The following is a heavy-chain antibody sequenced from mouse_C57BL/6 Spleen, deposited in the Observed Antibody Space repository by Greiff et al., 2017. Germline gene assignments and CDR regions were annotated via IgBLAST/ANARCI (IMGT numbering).Heavy chain of an antibody. V-gene: IGHV5-6*02. J-gene: IGHJ4*01. D-gene: IGHD2-4*01. CDR2: ISSGGSYT. Sequence: DVKLVESGGDLVKPGGSLKLSCAASGFTFSSYGMSWVRQTPDKRLEWVATISSGGSYTYYPDSVKGRFTISRDNAKNTLYLQMSSLNSEDTAMYYCARHLYDYAGDEAMDYWGQGTSVTVSS. CDR1: GFTFSSYG. CDR3: ARHLYDYAGDEAMDY.